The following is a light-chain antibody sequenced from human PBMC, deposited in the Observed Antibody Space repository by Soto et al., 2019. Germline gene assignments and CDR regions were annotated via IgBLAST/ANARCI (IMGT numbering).Light chain of an antibody. CDR3: MSYTTTSSFV. CDR2: DVS. V-gene: IGLV2-14*03. CDR1: RIDIGTYNY. J-gene: IGLJ1*01. Sequence: QSALTQPASMSGSPGQSITISCTRTRIDIGTYNYLSWYQQHPGKATRLVISDVSNRPSGVSNRFSGAKSGNTASLTITGLQSEDEADYYCMSYTTTSSFVFGSGTKVAVL.